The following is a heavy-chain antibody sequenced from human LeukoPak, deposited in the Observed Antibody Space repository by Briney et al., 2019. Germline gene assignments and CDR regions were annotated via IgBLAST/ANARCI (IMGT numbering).Heavy chain of an antibody. J-gene: IGHJ5*02. CDR3: AKGPEYSSSWYEGNWFDP. CDR2: IYYSGST. V-gene: IGHV4-31*03. CDR1: GGSISSGGYY. Sequence: PSQTLSLTCTVCGGSISSGGYYWSWIRQHPGKGLEWIGYIYYSGSTYYNPSLKSRVTISVDTSKNQFSLKLSSATAADTAVYYCAKGPEYSSSWYEGNWFDPWGQGTLVTVSS. D-gene: IGHD6-13*01.